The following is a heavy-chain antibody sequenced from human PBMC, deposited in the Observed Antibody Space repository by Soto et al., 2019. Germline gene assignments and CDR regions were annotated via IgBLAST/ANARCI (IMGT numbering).Heavy chain of an antibody. Sequence: QVQLVQSGAEVKKPGSSVTVSCKASGGTFNNYAISWVRQAPGQGLEWMGRIIPIFGTANYAQKFQGRVTITAYDSTSTAYMELSSLTAEDTAMYYCARGGWGLAARLFDYWGQGTLGTVTS. CDR2: IIPIFGTA. J-gene: IGHJ4*02. V-gene: IGHV1-69*18. D-gene: IGHD6-6*01. CDR1: GGTFNNYA. CDR3: ARGGWGLAARLFDY.